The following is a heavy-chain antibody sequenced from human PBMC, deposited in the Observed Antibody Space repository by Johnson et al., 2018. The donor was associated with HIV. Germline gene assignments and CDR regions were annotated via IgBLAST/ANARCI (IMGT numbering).Heavy chain of an antibody. CDR3: ARDVGAFDI. V-gene: IGHV3-30*03. J-gene: IGHJ3*02. CDR2: ISYDGSRK. D-gene: IGHD1-26*01. CDR1: GFTFSNYG. Sequence: QVQVLESGGAVVQPGRSLRLSCAASGFTFSNYGLHWVRQAPGKGLEWVAIISYDGSRKYYADSVKGRFTISRDNSKNTLYLQMNSLRAEDTAVYYCARDVGAFDIWGQGTMVTVSS.